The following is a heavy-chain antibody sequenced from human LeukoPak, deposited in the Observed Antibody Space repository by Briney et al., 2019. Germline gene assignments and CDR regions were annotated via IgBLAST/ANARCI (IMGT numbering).Heavy chain of an antibody. CDR1: GYSFTSYW. Sequence: GESLNISCKGSGYSFTSYWIGWGRQMRGEGLGWMGIIYPGDSDTRYSPSFQGAVTIAADKPSSTAYVQGRMLNAWDTAMYYCARVMGSELPGAFDSWGQGTLVTVSS. J-gene: IGHJ4*02. CDR3: ARVMGSELPGAFDS. V-gene: IGHV5-51*01. D-gene: IGHD1-7*01. CDR2: IYPGDSDT.